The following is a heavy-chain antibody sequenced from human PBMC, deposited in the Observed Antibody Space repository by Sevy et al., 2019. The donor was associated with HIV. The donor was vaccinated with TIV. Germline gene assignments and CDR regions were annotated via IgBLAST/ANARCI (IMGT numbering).Heavy chain of an antibody. CDR2: IFPGDSDT. D-gene: IGHD6-19*01. Sequence: GESLKISCKGSGYSFTSYWIGWVRQMPGKGLEWMGIIFPGDSDTRYSPSFQGQVTISADKSISTAYLRWSSLKASDTAIYYCAIHRTGIAVGYFDYWGQGTLVTVSS. V-gene: IGHV5-51*01. CDR1: GYSFTSYW. J-gene: IGHJ4*02. CDR3: AIHRTGIAVGYFDY.